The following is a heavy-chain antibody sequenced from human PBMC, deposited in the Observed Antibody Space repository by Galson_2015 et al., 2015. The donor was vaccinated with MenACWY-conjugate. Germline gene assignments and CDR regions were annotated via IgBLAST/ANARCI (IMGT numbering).Heavy chain of an antibody. V-gene: IGHV3-33*01. D-gene: IGHD3-9*01. CDR2: IWSGGSEK. J-gene: IGHJ6*03. CDR1: GFTFSRYA. Sequence: SLRLSCAASGFTFSRYAMHWVRQTPGKGLEWVAVIWSGGSEKYNPHSVKGRFTISRDNSKNTVYLQMNSLRGEDTAVYYCARDWVYDVLTGYYMDAWGKGTTVIVSS. CDR3: ARDWVYDVLTGYYMDA.